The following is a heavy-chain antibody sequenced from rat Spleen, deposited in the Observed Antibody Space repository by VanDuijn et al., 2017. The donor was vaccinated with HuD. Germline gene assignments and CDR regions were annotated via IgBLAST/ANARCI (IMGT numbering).Heavy chain of an antibody. V-gene: IGHV4-2*01. CDR1: GFNFNDYW. CDR3: VREANGIDY. CDR2: INKDSSTV. J-gene: IGHJ2*01. D-gene: IGHD1-7*01. Sequence: EVKLVESGGGLVQPGRSLKLSCAASGFNFNDYWMGWVRQAPGKGLEWIGEINKDSSTVKYTPSLKDKFTISRDNAQNTLYLQMSKLGSGDTAIYYCVREANGIDYWGQGVMVTVSS.